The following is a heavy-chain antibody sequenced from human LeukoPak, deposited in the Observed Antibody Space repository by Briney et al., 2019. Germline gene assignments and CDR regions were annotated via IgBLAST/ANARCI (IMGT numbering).Heavy chain of an antibody. Sequence: SVKVSCKASGYTFSSYAISWVRQAPGQGLEWMGGIIPIFGTANYAQKFQGRVTITADKSTSTAYMELSSLRSEDTAVYYCATYYYDSSGYYKFDYWGQGTLVTVSS. CDR3: ATYYYDSSGYYKFDY. J-gene: IGHJ4*02. CDR1: GYTFSSYA. CDR2: IIPIFGTA. V-gene: IGHV1-69*06. D-gene: IGHD3-22*01.